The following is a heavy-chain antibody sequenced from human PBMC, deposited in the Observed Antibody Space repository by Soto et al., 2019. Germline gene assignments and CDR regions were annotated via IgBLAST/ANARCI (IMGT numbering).Heavy chain of an antibody. CDR3: ARGQLHYFGSGRYYYYGMDV. Sequence: GASVKVSCKASGYTFTSYGISWVRQAPGQGLKWMGWISAYNGDTNYAQKLQGRVTMTTDTSTSTAYMDLRSLRSDDTAVYYCARGQLHYFGSGRYYYYGMDVWGQGTTVTVSS. CDR2: ISAYNGDT. J-gene: IGHJ6*02. D-gene: IGHD3-10*01. CDR1: GYTFTSYG. V-gene: IGHV1-18*01.